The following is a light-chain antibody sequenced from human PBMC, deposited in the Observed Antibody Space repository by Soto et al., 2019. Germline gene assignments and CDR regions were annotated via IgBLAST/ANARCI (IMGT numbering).Light chain of an antibody. J-gene: IGKJ5*01. Sequence: EIVMTQPPATLSVSPGERATLSCRASQSVSSYLAWYQQKPGQAPRLLIYDASNRATGIPARFSGSGSGTVFTLTIGSLEPEDSAVYYCQQRKNWPPITFGQGTRLEIK. CDR2: DAS. CDR3: QQRKNWPPIT. CDR1: QSVSSY. V-gene: IGKV3-11*01.